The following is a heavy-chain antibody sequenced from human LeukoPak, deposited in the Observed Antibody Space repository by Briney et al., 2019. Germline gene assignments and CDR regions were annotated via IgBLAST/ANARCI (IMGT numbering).Heavy chain of an antibody. V-gene: IGHV4-59*01. CDR2: IYYSGRT. D-gene: IGHD1-26*01. Sequence: PSETLSLTCTVSAGSISTYYWSWIRQPPGKGLEWIGYIYYSGRTNYNPSLKSRVTISVDTSKNQFSLKLSSVTAADTAVYFCARGDTLGATRGGWFDPWGQGTLVTVSS. CDR1: AGSISTYY. J-gene: IGHJ5*02. CDR3: ARGDTLGATRGGWFDP.